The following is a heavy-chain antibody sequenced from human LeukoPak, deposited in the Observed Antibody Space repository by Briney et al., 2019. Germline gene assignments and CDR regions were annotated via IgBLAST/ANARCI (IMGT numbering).Heavy chain of an antibody. CDR2: IKEDGGDT. V-gene: IGHV3-7*03. CDR1: GFTFRSHW. CDR3: ATQTYASFVY. D-gene: IGHD2-2*01. Sequence: PGGSLRLSCVVSGFTFRSHWMNWVRQAPGKGLEWVGNIKEDGGDTYHADSVKGRFTISRDNAKNSLYLQMSSLRAEDTAVYYCATQTYASFVYWGQGTLVTVSS. J-gene: IGHJ4*02.